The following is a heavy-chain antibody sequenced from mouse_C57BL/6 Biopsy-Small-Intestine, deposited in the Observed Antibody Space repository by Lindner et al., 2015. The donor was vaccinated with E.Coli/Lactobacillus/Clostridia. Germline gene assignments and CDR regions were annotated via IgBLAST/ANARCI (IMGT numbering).Heavy chain of an antibody. CDR1: GYTFSSSW. Sequence: VQLQESGPELVKPGASVKISCKASGYTFSSSWLNWVKQRPGKGLEWIGRIYPGDGDINYNGKFKDKATLTADKSSSTAYMQLSSLTSEDSAVYFCAREVYFYSSSPYAMDYWGQGTSVTVSS. CDR3: AREVYFYSSSPYAMDY. D-gene: IGHD1-1*01. CDR2: IYPGDGDI. V-gene: IGHV1-82*01. J-gene: IGHJ4*01.